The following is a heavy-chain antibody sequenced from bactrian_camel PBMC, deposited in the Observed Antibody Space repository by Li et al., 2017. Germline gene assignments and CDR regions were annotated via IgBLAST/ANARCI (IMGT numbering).Heavy chain of an antibody. CDR3: AATMCMDTVRTPDDLLRAANF. D-gene: IGHD2*01. CDR1: RSTTAFTF. Sequence: HVQLVESGGGSVQAGGSLRLTCETSRSTTAFTFMGWFRQAPGKEREGVAAIYTYGGVALDTYYADSVKGRFDISRDNAKNTVVLQMNNLKPEDTAIYYCAATMCMDTVRTPDDLLRAANFWGQGTQVTVS. V-gene: IGHV3S53*01. J-gene: IGHJ4*01. CDR2: IYTYGGVALDT.